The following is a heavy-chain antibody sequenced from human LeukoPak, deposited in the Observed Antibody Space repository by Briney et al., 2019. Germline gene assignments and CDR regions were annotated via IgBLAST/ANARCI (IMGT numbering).Heavy chain of an antibody. J-gene: IGHJ4*02. CDR3: ARDRYALGY. CDR2: IYYSGST. V-gene: IGHV4-59*01. Sequence: SETLSLTCTVSGGSISPYYWSWIRQPPGKGLEWIGYIYYSGSTNYNPPLKSRVTISVDTSKNQFSLKLSSVTAADTAVYFCARDRYALGYWGQGTLVTVSS. CDR1: GGSISPYY. D-gene: IGHD3-16*01.